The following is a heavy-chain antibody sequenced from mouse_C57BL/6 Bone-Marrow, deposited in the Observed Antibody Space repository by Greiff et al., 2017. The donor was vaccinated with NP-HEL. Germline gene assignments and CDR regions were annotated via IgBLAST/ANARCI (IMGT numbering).Heavy chain of an antibody. V-gene: IGHV2-6-1*01. Sequence: VQLQESGPGLVAPSQSLSITCTVSGFSLTSYGVHWVRQPPGKGLEWLVVIWSDGSTTYNSALKSRLSISKDNSKSQVFLKMNSLQTDDTAMYYCARQGITTVVATTDYWGQGTTLTVSS. D-gene: IGHD1-1*01. J-gene: IGHJ2*01. CDR1: GFSLTSYG. CDR3: ARQGITTVVATTDY. CDR2: IWSDGST.